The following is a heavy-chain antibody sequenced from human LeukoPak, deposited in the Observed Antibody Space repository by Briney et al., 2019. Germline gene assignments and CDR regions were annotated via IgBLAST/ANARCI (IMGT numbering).Heavy chain of an antibody. CDR3: ASHGYSSGDY. D-gene: IGHD6-19*01. Sequence: SETLSLTCTVSGGSISSYYWSWIRQPPGKGLEWIEYIYYSGSTNYNPSLKSRVTISVDTSKNQFSLKLSSVTAADTAVYYCASHGYSSGDYWGQGTLVTVSS. J-gene: IGHJ4*02. CDR2: IYYSGST. V-gene: IGHV4-59*01. CDR1: GGSISSYY.